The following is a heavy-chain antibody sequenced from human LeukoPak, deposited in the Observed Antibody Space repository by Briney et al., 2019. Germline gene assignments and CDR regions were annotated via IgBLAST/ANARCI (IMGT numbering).Heavy chain of an antibody. J-gene: IGHJ4*02. D-gene: IGHD3-22*01. Sequence: PSETLSLTCAVYGGSFSGYYWSWIRQPPGKGLEWIGEINHSGSTNYNPSLKSRVTISVDTSKNQFSLKLSSVTAADTAVYYCARRGYYDSSGYYRRTPRQYYFDYWGQGTLVTVSS. V-gene: IGHV4-34*01. CDR1: GGSFSGYY. CDR3: ARRGYYDSSGYYRRTPRQYYFDY. CDR2: INHSGST.